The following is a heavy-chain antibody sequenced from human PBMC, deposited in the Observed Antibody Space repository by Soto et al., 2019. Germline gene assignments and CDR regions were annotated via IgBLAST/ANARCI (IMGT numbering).Heavy chain of an antibody. CDR3: ARGRYSSGWYGEWFDP. D-gene: IGHD6-19*01. Sequence: QVQLQESGPGLVKPSGTLSLTCAVSGGSISSSNWWSWVRQPPGKGLEWIGEIYHSESTNYNPSLKSRVIIAVDKSNNQFPLRLTSVTAADTAVYYCARGRYSSGWYGEWFDPWGQGTLVTVSS. V-gene: IGHV4-4*02. CDR2: IYHSEST. J-gene: IGHJ5*02. CDR1: GGSISSSNW.